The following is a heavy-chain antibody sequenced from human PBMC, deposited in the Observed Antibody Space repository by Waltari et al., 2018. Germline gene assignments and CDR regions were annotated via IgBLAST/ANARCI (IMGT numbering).Heavy chain of an antibody. V-gene: IGHV3-33*01. CDR3: ARDQYGESFYYAMNV. Sequence: QEKLVESGGGVVQSGRCLKLSCEASGFSFTHYCMHWVRQAPGKGLEWVAIIWYDGSKKYYADSVKGRFDISRDNSRNTLYLQMDSLRAEDTAVYFCARDQYGESFYYAMNVWGQGTAVTVSS. CDR1: GFSFTHYC. J-gene: IGHJ6*02. D-gene: IGHD1-26*01. CDR2: IWYDGSKK.